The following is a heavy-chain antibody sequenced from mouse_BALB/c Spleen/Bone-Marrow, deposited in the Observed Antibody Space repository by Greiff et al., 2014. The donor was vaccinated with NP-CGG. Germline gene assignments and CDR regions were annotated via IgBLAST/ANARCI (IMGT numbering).Heavy chain of an antibody. CDR1: GYTFTDYY. CDR3: ARSRGYAWFAY. D-gene: IGHD2-2*01. Sequence: VQLQQSGAELARPGASVKLSCKASGYTFTDYYTNWVKQRTGQGLEWIGEIYPGSGNTYYNEKFKGKATLTADKSSSTAYMQLSSLTSEDSAVYFCARSRGYAWFAYWGQGTLVTVSA. J-gene: IGHJ3*01. V-gene: IGHV1-77*01. CDR2: IYPGSGNT.